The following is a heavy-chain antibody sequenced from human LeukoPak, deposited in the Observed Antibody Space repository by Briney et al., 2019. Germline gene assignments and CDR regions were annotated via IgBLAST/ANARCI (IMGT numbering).Heavy chain of an antibody. Sequence: ASVKVSCRASGYTFTTHGINWVRQAPGQGLEWMGWIKTYNGDTNSAQNFQDRIIMTTDTSTGTAYMELRSLRSDDTAVYYCAREEELFMVRGVSYYYYYGMDVWGQGTTVTVSS. J-gene: IGHJ6*02. V-gene: IGHV1-18*01. D-gene: IGHD3-10*01. CDR2: IKTYNGDT. CDR3: AREEELFMVRGVSYYYYYGMDV. CDR1: GYTFTTHG.